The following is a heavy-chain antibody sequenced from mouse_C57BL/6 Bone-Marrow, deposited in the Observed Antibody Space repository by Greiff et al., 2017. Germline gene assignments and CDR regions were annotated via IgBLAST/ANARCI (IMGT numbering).Heavy chain of an antibody. J-gene: IGHJ2*01. CDR3: AVYDYDTDYFDY. Sequence: EVQLQQSGAELVRPGASVKLSCTASGFNFTDYYMHWVKQRPEQGLEWIGWIDPENGDTEYASKFQGKATITADTSSNTAYLQLSSLTSEDSAVLYCAVYDYDTDYFDYWGQGTTLTVSS. CDR2: IDPENGDT. CDR1: GFNFTDYY. D-gene: IGHD2-4*01. V-gene: IGHV14-4*01.